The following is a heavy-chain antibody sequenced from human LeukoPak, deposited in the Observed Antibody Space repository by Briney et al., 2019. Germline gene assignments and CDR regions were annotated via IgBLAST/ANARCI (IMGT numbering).Heavy chain of an antibody. CDR2: IIPIFGTA. D-gene: IGHD3-22*01. V-gene: IGHV1-69*13. J-gene: IGHJ4*02. Sequence: ASVKVSCKASGYTFTCYYMHWVRQAPGQGLEWMGGIIPIFGTANYAQKFQGRVTITADESTSTAYMELSSLRSEDTAVYYCARGRSSAGYYYDSSGYIFDYWGQGTLVTVSS. CDR3: ARGRSSAGYYYDSSGYIFDY. CDR1: GYTFTCYY.